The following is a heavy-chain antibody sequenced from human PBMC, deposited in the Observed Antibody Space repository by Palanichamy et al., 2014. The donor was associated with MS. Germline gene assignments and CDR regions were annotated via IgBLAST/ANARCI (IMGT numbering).Heavy chain of an antibody. CDR3: ARGLTIFGVVPPTD. Sequence: QVQLVESGGGVVQPGRSLRLSCAASGFTFSSYGMHWVRQAPGKGLEWVAVIWYDGSNKYYADSVKGRFTISRDNSKNTLYLQMNSLRAEDTAVYYCARGLTIFGVVPPTDWGQGTLVTVSS. V-gene: IGHV3-33*01. D-gene: IGHD3-3*01. J-gene: IGHJ4*02. CDR1: GFTFSSYG. CDR2: IWYDGSNK.